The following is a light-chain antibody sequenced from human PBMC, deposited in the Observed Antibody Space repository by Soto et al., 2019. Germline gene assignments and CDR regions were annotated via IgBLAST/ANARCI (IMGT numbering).Light chain of an antibody. V-gene: IGKV1-33*01. CDR3: QQYDSLAQCT. Sequence: DIQMTQSPSSLSASVGDRVTITCQASQDINNYLNWYQQKPGKAPKLLIYGASNLEKGVPSRFSGGGYGTHFTFTITSLQPEDFATYYCQQYDSLAQCTFGGGTKVEIE. CDR1: QDINNY. J-gene: IGKJ4*01. CDR2: GAS.